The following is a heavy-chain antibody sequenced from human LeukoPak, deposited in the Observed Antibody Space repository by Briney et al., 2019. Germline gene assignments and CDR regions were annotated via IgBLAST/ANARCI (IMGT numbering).Heavy chain of an antibody. Sequence: GGSLRLSCAASGFTFSSYAMSWVRQAPGKGLEWVSIISGSAGSTYYADSVKGRSTISRDNSKNTLYLQMNNLRAEDTAVYYCAKGSSGWYFDYWGQGTLVTVSS. J-gene: IGHJ4*02. CDR3: AKGSSGWYFDY. CDR2: ISGSAGST. V-gene: IGHV3-23*01. CDR1: GFTFSSYA. D-gene: IGHD6-19*01.